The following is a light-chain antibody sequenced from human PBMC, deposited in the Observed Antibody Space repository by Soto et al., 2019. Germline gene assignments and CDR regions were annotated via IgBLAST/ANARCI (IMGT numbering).Light chain of an antibody. CDR2: EDI. CDR1: SSDVGNYNL. CDR3: CSYAGFKFSGV. J-gene: IGLJ3*02. Sequence: QSALTQPASVSGSPGQSITISCTGASSDVGNYNLVSWYQQHPGKAPKVMIYEDIKRPSGVSNRFSGSKSGNTASLTISGLQAEDEADYYCCSYAGFKFSGVFGGGTKLTVL. V-gene: IGLV2-23*01.